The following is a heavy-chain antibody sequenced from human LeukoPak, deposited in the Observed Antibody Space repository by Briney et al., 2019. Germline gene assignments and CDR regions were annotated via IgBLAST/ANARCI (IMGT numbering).Heavy chain of an antibody. CDR3: ARDLNSSSWHFAFDI. V-gene: IGHV1-18*01. CDR2: ISAYNGNT. D-gene: IGHD6-13*01. CDR1: GYTFTSYG. Sequence: ASVKVSCKASGYTFTSYGISWVRQAPGQGLEWMGWISAYNGNTNYAQKLQGRVTMTTDTSTSTAYMELRSLRSDDTAVYYCARDLNSSSWHFAFDIWGQGTMVTVSS. J-gene: IGHJ3*02.